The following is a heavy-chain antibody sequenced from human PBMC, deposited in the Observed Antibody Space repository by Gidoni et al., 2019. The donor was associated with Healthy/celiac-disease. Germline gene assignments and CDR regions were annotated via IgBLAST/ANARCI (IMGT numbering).Heavy chain of an antibody. CDR2: IRGSGGNT. V-gene: IGHV3-23*01. Sequence: EVQLLESGGGLVQPGGSLRLSCAASGFTFSRDAMSWVRQAPGKGLEWVSVIRGSGGNTYYADSVKGRFTISGDNSKNTLYLQMNSLRAEDTAVYHCAKGGGSSWSNWFDPWGQGTLVXVSS. CDR1: GFTFSRDA. J-gene: IGHJ5*02. D-gene: IGHD6-13*01. CDR3: AKGGGSSWSNWFDP.